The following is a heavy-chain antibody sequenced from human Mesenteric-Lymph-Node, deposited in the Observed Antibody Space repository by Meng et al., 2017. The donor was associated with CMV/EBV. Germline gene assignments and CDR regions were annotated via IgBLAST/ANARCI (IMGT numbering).Heavy chain of an antibody. Sequence: GESLKISCAASEFTFINFAMHWVRQAPGKGLEWVAVISYDGINKYYADSVKGRFTISRDNSKNTLYLQMNSLRAEDTAVYYCARDSWVVPAAYTGIDYWGQGTLVTVSS. J-gene: IGHJ4*02. CDR2: ISYDGINK. CDR3: ARDSWVVPAAYTGIDY. V-gene: IGHV3-30-3*01. CDR1: EFTFINFA. D-gene: IGHD2-2*01.